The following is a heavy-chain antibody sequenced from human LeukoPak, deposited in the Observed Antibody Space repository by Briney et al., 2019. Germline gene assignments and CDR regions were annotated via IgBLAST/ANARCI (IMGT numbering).Heavy chain of an antibody. CDR1: GFTFSNAW. D-gene: IGHD6-19*01. CDR2: IKSKTDGGTT. Sequence: GGSLRLSCAASGFTFSNAWMSWVRQAPGKGLEWVCRIKSKTDGGTTDYAAPVKGRFTISRDDSKNTLYLQMNSLKTEDTAVYYCTTDHGQWLVPHPHPSFDYWGQGTLVTVSS. CDR3: TTDHGQWLVPHPHPSFDY. J-gene: IGHJ4*02. V-gene: IGHV3-15*01.